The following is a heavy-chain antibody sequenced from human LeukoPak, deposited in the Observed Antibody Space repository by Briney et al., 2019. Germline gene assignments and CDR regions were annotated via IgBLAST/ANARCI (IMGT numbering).Heavy chain of an antibody. CDR3: ARERWEPGLDAFDI. D-gene: IGHD1-26*01. V-gene: IGHV3-48*04. J-gene: IGHJ3*02. Sequence: GGSLRLSCAASGFTFSSYAMSWVRQAPGKGLEWVSYISSSGSTIYYADSVKGRFTISRDNAKNSLYLQMNSLRAEDTAVYYCARERWEPGLDAFDIWGQGTMVTVSS. CDR1: GFTFSSYA. CDR2: ISSSGSTI.